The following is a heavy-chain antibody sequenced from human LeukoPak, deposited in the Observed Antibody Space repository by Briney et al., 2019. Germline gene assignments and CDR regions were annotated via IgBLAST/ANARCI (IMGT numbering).Heavy chain of an antibody. J-gene: IGHJ5*02. V-gene: IGHV1-18*01. Sequence: ASVKVSCKASGYTFTNYGISWVRQAPGQGLECMGWISVYNGHTNYAQKFQGRVTMTTDTSTNTAYMELRSLRSDDTAVYYCARGGHRRYYYVSGTEFDPWGQGTLVTVSS. CDR1: GYTFTNYG. CDR3: ARGGHRRYYYVSGTEFDP. CDR2: ISVYNGHT. D-gene: IGHD3-10*01.